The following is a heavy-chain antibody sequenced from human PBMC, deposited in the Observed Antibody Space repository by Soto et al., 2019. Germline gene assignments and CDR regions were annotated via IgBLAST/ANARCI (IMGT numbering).Heavy chain of an antibody. D-gene: IGHD5-12*01. CDR2: LFWDDDK. V-gene: IGHV2-5*02. J-gene: IGHJ4*02. CDR1: GFSLSTRGVG. Sequence: QITLKESGPTLVKPTQTLTLTCTFSGFSLSTRGVGVACIRQPPGKALVWLALLFWDDDKWYCPSLKSRLPITVDTSKNRVVLTTTDMCSVDTARDYCAHRPRGYASYFDYWGQGTMVTGSS. CDR3: AHRPRGYASYFDY.